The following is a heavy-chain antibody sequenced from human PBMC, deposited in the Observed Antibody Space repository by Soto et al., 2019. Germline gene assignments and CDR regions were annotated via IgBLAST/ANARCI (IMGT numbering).Heavy chain of an antibody. J-gene: IGHJ3*02. D-gene: IGHD2-15*01. Sequence: QVQLVQSGAEVKRPGSSVQVSCKASGDTFSTFAITWVRQAPGQGLEWLGGISPMLGSTKYAQNFQGGVTITADESTSTAYMELSSLRSEDTAVYYCAREGYWSSGSCSFDGFDIWGQGTMVTVSS. CDR2: ISPMLGST. CDR3: AREGYWSSGSCSFDGFDI. V-gene: IGHV1-69*01. CDR1: GDTFSTFA.